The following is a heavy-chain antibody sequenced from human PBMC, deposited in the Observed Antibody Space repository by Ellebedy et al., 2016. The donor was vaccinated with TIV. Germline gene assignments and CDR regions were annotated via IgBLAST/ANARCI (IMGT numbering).Heavy chain of an antibody. V-gene: IGHV1-2*02. CDR2: INPNSDGT. CDR1: GYTFTGFY. J-gene: IGHJ3*02. Sequence: AASVKVSCKASGYTFTGFYMHWVRQAPGQGLEWMGWINPNSDGTNYAQKFQGRVTMTRDTSISTAYMELSRLRSDDTAVYYCALSFSGSYYGYDAFDIWGQGTMVTVSS. D-gene: IGHD1-26*01. CDR3: ALSFSGSYYGYDAFDI.